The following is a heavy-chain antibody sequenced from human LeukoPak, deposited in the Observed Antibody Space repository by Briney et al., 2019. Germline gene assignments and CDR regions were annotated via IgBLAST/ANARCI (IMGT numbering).Heavy chain of an antibody. Sequence: GGSLRLSCAASGFTSSSYAISWVRQAPGKGPEGVSPISGSGGSTYYADSVKGRFTISRDNSKNTLYLQMNSLRAEDTAVYYCAKDEGRFYYYGMDVWGQGTTVTVSS. CDR3: AKDEGRFYYYGMDV. CDR1: GFTSSSYA. CDR2: ISGSGGST. D-gene: IGHD3-10*01. J-gene: IGHJ6*02. V-gene: IGHV3-23*01.